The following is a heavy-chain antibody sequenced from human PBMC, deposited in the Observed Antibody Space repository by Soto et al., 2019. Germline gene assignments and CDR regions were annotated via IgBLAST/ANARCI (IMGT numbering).Heavy chain of an antibody. CDR3: ARGPAGRRRDCYNWPFDY. Sequence: QVQLVESGGGVVQPGRSLRLSCAASGFTFSSYGMHWVRQAPGKGLEWVAVIWYDGSNKYYADSVKGRFTISRDNSKNTLYLKMNSLRAEDTAVYYCARGPAGRRRDCYNWPFDYWGQGTLVTVSS. CDR1: GFTFSSYG. CDR2: IWYDGSNK. D-gene: IGHD2-21*01. V-gene: IGHV3-33*01. J-gene: IGHJ4*02.